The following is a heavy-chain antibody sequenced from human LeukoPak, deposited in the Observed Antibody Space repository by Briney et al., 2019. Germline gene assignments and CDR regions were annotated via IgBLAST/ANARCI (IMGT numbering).Heavy chain of an antibody. V-gene: IGHV3-23*01. J-gene: IGHJ4*02. CDR3: AHGAMYQLDY. CDR2: IIGGAGST. CDR1: GFSFSSHG. D-gene: IGHD2-2*01. Sequence: PGGSLRLSCAASGFSFSSHGMSWVRQAPGKGLEWVSGIIGGAGSTYYADSVKGRFTISGDNSKNTLFLQMNSLRAKDTAVYYCAHGAMYQLDYWGQGTLVTVSS.